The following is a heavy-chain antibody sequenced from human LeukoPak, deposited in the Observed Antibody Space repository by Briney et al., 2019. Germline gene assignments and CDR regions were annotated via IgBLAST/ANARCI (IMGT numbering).Heavy chain of an antibody. J-gene: IGHJ5*02. V-gene: IGHV1-2*02. CDR3: ARPDSGSPYNWFDP. CDR1: GYTFTGYY. D-gene: IGHD6-25*01. CDR2: INPNSGGT. Sequence: ASVKVSCKASGYTFTGYYMHWMRQAPGQGLEWMGWINPNSGGTNYAQKFQGRVTMTRDTSISTAYMELSRLRSDDTAVYYCARPDSGSPYNWFDPWGQGTLVTVSS.